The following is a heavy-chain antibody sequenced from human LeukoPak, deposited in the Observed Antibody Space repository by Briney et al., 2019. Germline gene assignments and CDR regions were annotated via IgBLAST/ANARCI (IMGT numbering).Heavy chain of an antibody. Sequence: GGSLRLSCAASGFTFSSYAMSWVRQAPGKGLEWVSAISGSGGSTYYADSVKGRFTISRDNSKNTLSLQMNSLRAEDTAVYYCAKEGKTRNWNYYQAKSVYWGQGTLVTVSS. CDR3: AKEGKTRNWNYYQAKSVY. D-gene: IGHD1-7*01. V-gene: IGHV3-23*01. CDR2: ISGSGGST. CDR1: GFTFSSYA. J-gene: IGHJ4*02.